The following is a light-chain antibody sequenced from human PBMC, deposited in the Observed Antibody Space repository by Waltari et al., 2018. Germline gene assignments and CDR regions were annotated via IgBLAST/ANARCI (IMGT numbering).Light chain of an antibody. CDR1: HSISRS. CDR2: SAS. J-gene: IGKJ2*01. Sequence: IQMTQSPSSLSASVADRVTITCRASHSISRSLNCYWQKPGEAPNLLISSASFLQSVVPSRFSGSGSGTDFTLSISSLQPEDIATYFCQQSSTNPYTFGQGTKLEI. V-gene: IGKV1-39*01. CDR3: QQSSTNPYT.